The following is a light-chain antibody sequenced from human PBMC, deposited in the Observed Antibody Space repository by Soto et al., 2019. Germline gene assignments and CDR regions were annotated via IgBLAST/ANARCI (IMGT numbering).Light chain of an antibody. J-gene: IGLJ1*01. V-gene: IGLV2-14*01. CDR1: SSDVGGYNY. Sequence: QSALTQPTSVSGSPGQSITISCTGTSSDVGGYNYVSWYKQHPGKAPKPMIYEVSNRPSGVSNRFSGSKSGNTASLTISGLQAEDEADYYCGSYTTSTTSYVFGTGTKVTVL. CDR2: EVS. CDR3: GSYTTSTTSYV.